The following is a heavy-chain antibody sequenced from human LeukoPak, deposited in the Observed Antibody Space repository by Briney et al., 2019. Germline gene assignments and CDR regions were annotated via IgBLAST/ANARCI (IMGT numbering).Heavy chain of an antibody. D-gene: IGHD3-9*01. CDR2: ISGSGGST. Sequence: GGSLRLSCAASGFTFSSDAMSWVRQAPGKGLEWVSAISGSGGSTYYADSVKGRFTISRDNSKNTLYLQMNSLRAEDTAVYYCAKNPSDILTGPYFDYWGQGTLVTVSS. V-gene: IGHV3-23*01. CDR1: GFTFSSDA. J-gene: IGHJ4*02. CDR3: AKNPSDILTGPYFDY.